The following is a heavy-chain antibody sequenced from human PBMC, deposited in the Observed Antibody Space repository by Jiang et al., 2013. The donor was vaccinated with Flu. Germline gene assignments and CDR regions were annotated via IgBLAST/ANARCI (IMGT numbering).Heavy chain of an antibody. J-gene: IGHJ5*02. CDR1: A. V-gene: IGHV3-23*01. CDR2: ISGSGGST. CDR3: ELLGWFDP. Sequence: AMSWVRQAPGKGLEWVSAISGSGGSTYYADSVKGRFTISRDNSKNTLYLQMNSLRAEDTAVYYCELLGWFDPWGQGTLVTVSS. D-gene: IGHD2-21*01.